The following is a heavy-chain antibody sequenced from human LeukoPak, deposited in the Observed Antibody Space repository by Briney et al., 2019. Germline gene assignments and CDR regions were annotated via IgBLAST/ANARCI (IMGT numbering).Heavy chain of an antibody. Sequence: GGSLRLSCAASGFTFTSFWMGWVRQAPGKGPEWVANVAKDGHGKNYVGSVKGRFTISRDNARNSVHLQMNSLRADDTAVYYCVRDRDYYAIDYWGQGTLATVSS. CDR3: VRDRDYYAIDY. J-gene: IGHJ4*02. CDR2: VAKDGHGK. V-gene: IGHV3-7*01. CDR1: GFTFTSFW. D-gene: IGHD3-22*01.